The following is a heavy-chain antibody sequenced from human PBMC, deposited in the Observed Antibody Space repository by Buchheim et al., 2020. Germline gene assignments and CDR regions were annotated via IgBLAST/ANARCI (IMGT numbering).Heavy chain of an antibody. CDR3: ARGGAYYYDSSGFLY. CDR2: IWYDGSNK. V-gene: IGHV3-33*01. CDR1: GFTFSSYG. D-gene: IGHD3-22*01. Sequence: QVQLVESGGGVVQPGRSLRLSCAASGFTFSSYGMHWVRQAPGKGLEWVAVIWYDGSNKYYADSVKGRFTISRDNSKNTLYLQMNSLRAEDTAVYYCARGGAYYYDSSGFLYWGQGTL. J-gene: IGHJ4*02.